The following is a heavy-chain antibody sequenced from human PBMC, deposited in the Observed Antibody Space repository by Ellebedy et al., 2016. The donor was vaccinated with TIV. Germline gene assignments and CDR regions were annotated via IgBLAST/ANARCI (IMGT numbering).Heavy chain of an antibody. V-gene: IGHV4-39*01. CDR1: GGSISSSSYY. CDR2: IYYSGST. J-gene: IGHJ6*03. Sequence: GSLRLXXTVSGGSISSSSYYWGWIRQPPGKGLEWIGSIYYSGSTYYNPSLKSRVTISVDTSKNQFSLKLSSVTAADTAVYYCARLYGSSLPQYYYYYMDVWGKGTTVTVSS. D-gene: IGHD6-13*01. CDR3: ARLYGSSLPQYYYYYMDV.